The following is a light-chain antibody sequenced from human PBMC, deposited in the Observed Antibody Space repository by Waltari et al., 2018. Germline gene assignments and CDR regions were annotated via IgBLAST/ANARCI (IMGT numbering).Light chain of an antibody. Sequence: VTITSQPSQDMSNYLNWYQQKPGKATQLLIYDASNLETGVTSRCSGTGTETDFTFTISHLQPEAIATYHWQQSYSSLTFGGGTKVEV. V-gene: IGKV1-33*01. CDR3: QQSYSSLT. CDR2: DAS. J-gene: IGKJ4*01. CDR1: QDMSNY.